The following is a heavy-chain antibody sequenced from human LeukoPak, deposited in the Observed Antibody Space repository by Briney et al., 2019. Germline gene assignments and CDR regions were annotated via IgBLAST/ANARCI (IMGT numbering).Heavy chain of an antibody. J-gene: IGHJ6*02. V-gene: IGHV1-18*01. CDR3: ARGGVEYEDITMVRGVIIRTEYYYYYYGMDV. D-gene: IGHD3-10*01. CDR2: ISAYNGNT. Sequence: ASVNVSCKASGYTFTSYGISWVRQAPGQGLEWMGWISAYNGNTNYAQKLQGRVTMTTDTSTSTAYMELRSLRSDDTVVYYCARGGVEYEDITMVRGVIIRTEYYYYYYGMDVWGQGTTVTVSS. CDR1: GYTFTSYG.